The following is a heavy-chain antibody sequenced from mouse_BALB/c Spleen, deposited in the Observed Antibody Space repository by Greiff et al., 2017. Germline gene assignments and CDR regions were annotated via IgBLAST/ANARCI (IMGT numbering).Heavy chain of an antibody. J-gene: IGHJ4*01. CDR1: GYTFSSYW. CDR2: ILPGSGST. V-gene: IGHV1-9*01. D-gene: IGHD1-1*01. Sequence: VQLVESGAELMKPGASVKISCKATGYTFSSYWIEWVKQRPGHGLEWIGEILPGSGSTNYNEKFKGKATFTADTSSNTAYMQLSSLTSEDSAVYYCASTDDGGYYAMDYWGQGTSVTVSS. CDR3: ASTDDGGYYAMDY.